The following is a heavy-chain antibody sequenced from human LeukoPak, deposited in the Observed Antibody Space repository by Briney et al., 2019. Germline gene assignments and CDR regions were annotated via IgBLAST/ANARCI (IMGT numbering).Heavy chain of an antibody. CDR1: GFTFSSYH. CDR2: ISSSSTYI. CDR3: ARGPDYGDFINWYFDL. J-gene: IGHJ2*01. Sequence: PWGSLRLSCAASGFTFSSYHMNWVRQAPGKGLEWVSSISSSSTYIYYADSVKGRFTISRDNAKSSLYLQMNSLRAEDTAVYYCARGPDYGDFINWYFDLWGRDTLVTVSS. D-gene: IGHD4-17*01. V-gene: IGHV3-21*01.